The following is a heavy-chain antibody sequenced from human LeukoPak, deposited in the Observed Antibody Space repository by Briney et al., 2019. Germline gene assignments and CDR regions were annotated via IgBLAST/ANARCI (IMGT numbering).Heavy chain of an antibody. CDR3: AKDPRITIFGVVPFDY. Sequence: GGSLRLSCAASGFTFSSYDMSWVRQAPGKGLEWVSAISGSGGSTYYADSVKGRFTISRDNSKNTLYLQMNSLRAEDTAVYYCAKDPRITIFGVVPFDYWGQGTLVTVSS. CDR2: ISGSGGST. D-gene: IGHD3-3*01. V-gene: IGHV3-23*01. J-gene: IGHJ4*02. CDR1: GFTFSSYD.